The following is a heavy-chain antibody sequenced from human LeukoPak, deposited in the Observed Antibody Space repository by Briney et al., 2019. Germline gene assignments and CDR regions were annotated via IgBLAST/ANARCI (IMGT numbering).Heavy chain of an antibody. D-gene: IGHD6-13*01. J-gene: IGHJ5*02. V-gene: IGHV1-18*01. CDR2: ISAYNGNT. Sequence: ASVKVSCKASGYTFTSHGISWVRQAPGQGLEWMGWISAYNGNTNYAQKLQGRVTMTTDTSTSTAYMELRSQRSDDTAVYYCARVLPYSSSWYNWFDPWGQGTLVTVSS. CDR1: GYTFTSHG. CDR3: ARVLPYSSSWYNWFDP.